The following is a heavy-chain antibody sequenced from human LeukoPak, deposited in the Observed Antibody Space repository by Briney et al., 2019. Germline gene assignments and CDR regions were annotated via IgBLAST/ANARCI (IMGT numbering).Heavy chain of an antibody. D-gene: IGHD5-12*01. J-gene: IGHJ4*02. CDR3: ARDKGYSGFLFDY. Sequence: GGSLRLSCAASGFTVSSNYMSWVRQAPGKGLEWASVIYSGGSTYYADSVKGRFIISRDNSKNTLYLQMNSLRAEDTAVYYCARDKGYSGFLFDYWGQGTLVTVSS. CDR1: GFTVSSNY. V-gene: IGHV3-66*01. CDR2: IYSGGST.